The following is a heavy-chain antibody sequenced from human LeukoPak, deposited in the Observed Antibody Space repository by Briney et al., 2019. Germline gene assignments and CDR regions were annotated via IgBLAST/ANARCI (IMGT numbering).Heavy chain of an antibody. J-gene: IGHJ4*02. D-gene: IGHD3-3*01. CDR2: ISGDGGST. Sequence: PGGSLRLSCAASGFNFDDYAMHWVRQAPGKGLEWVSLISGDGGSTYYADSVKGRFTISRDNSKNSLYLQMNSLRTEDTALYYCAKDRGYDFWSGYFDYWGQGTLVTVSS. V-gene: IGHV3-43*02. CDR1: GFNFDDYA. CDR3: AKDRGYDFWSGYFDY.